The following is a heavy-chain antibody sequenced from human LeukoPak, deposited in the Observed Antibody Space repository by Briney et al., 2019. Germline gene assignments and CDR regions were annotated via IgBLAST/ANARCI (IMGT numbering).Heavy chain of an antibody. CDR3: ATDGATEHYYYMDV. J-gene: IGHJ6*03. CDR2: ISGGGDGT. D-gene: IGHD1-26*01. V-gene: IGHV3-23*01. CDR1: GFTFSSYG. Sequence: AGGSLRLSCAASGFTFSSYGMHWVRQAPGKGLEWVSAISGGGDGTYYADSVKGRFTTSRDNSKNTLYLQMNSLRAEDTAVYYCATDGATEHYYYMDVWGKGTTVTVSS.